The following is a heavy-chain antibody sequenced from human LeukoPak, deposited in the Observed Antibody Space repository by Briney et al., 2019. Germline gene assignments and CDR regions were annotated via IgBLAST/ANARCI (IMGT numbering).Heavy chain of an antibody. D-gene: IGHD3-3*01. CDR2: ISAYNGNT. J-gene: IGHJ6*03. V-gene: IGHV1-18*01. CDR3: ARSKYPYDFWSGYYYSPYYYYMDV. Sequence: ASVKVSCKASGYTFTSYGISWVRQAPGQGLEWMGWISAYNGNTNYAQKLQGRVTMTTDTSTSTAHMELRSLRSDDTAVYYCARSKYPYDFWSGYYYSPYYYYMDVWGKGTTVTVSS. CDR1: GYTFTSYG.